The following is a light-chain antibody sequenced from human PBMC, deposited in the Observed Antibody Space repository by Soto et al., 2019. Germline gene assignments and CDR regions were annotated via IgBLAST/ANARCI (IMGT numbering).Light chain of an antibody. J-gene: IGKJ1*01. CDR3: QKYNTAPQT. CDR1: QGIIDY. Sequence: DVQMTQSPSSLSASVGDRVTITCRASQGIIDYLAWYQQKPGKAPNLLIYAASTLHSGVPSRFSGSGSGTDFTLTITNLQPEDVGTYYCQKYNTAPQTFGPWTKVEIK. V-gene: IGKV1-27*01. CDR2: AAS.